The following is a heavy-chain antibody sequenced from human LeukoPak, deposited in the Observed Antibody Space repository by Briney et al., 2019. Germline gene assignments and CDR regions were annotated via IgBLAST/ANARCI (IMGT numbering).Heavy chain of an antibody. V-gene: IGHV4-59*11. CDR2: NTDSGNI. CDR3: ARDHWGSLDY. J-gene: IGHJ4*02. Sequence: PSETLSLTCIVSGSSLTTHSWGWIRQPPGKGLELIGYNTDSGNINFNPALKSRVTISVDTSKSQVSLKLSSVTPADTAVYYCARDHWGSLDYWGQGILVTVSS. CDR1: GSSLTTHS. D-gene: IGHD7-27*01.